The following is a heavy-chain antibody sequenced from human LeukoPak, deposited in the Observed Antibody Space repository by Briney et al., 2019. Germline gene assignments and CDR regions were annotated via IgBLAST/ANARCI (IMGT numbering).Heavy chain of an antibody. CDR1: GFTFSSYG. D-gene: IGHD3-3*01. Sequence: GGSLRLSCAASGFTFSSYGMHWVRQAPGKGLEWVAFIRYDGSNKYYADSVKGRFTISRDNSKNTLYLQMNSLRAEDTAVYYCAREFSSNYYYYYMDVWGKGTTVTVSS. J-gene: IGHJ6*03. V-gene: IGHV3-30*02. CDR2: IRYDGSNK. CDR3: AREFSSNYYYYYMDV.